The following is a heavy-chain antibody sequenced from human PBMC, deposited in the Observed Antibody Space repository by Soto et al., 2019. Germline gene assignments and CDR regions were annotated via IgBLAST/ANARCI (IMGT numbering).Heavy chain of an antibody. Sequence: SGPTLVNPTQTLPLTCTFSGFSLKSSGVGVAWIRQPPGKALEWLACVYWSDEKRYSPSLKNRLTITKYTSKNEVVLTMTNMDPLDTATYYCAHKEYYFATGTYYTGSGFDPWGQGILVTVSS. J-gene: IGHJ5*02. CDR1: GFSLKSSGVG. V-gene: IGHV2-5*01. CDR3: AHKEYYFATGTYYTGSGFDP. CDR2: VYWSDEK. D-gene: IGHD3-10*01.